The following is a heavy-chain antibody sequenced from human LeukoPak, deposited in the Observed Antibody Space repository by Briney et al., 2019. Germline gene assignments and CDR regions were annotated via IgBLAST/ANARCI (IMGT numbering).Heavy chain of an antibody. CDR3: ARGPPAYGSGSYSSVY. CDR1: GFTFSSYS. CDR2: ISSSSSYI. V-gene: IGHV3-21*01. J-gene: IGHJ4*02. D-gene: IGHD3-10*01. Sequence: GGSLRLSCAASGFTFSSYSMNWVRQAPGKGLEWVSSISSSSSYIYYADSVKGRFTISRDNAKNSLYLRMNSLRAEDTAVYYCARGPPAYGSGSYSSVYWGQGTLVTVSS.